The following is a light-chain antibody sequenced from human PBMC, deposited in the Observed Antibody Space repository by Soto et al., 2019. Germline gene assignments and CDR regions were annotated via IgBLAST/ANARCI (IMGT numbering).Light chain of an antibody. CDR3: RSYGSTLSV. J-gene: IGLJ1*01. Sequence: SALRQPHSVSGSPGQRVRSSCPGISANMGAGNDVLWYRHRPGKSPKHFIYAVNMPTAGAPNRFSGSKSGTTASLAIAGLQAEDEADYYCRSYGSTLSVFGTAPKVTVL. CDR1: SANMGAGND. CDR2: AVN. V-gene: IGLV1-40*01.